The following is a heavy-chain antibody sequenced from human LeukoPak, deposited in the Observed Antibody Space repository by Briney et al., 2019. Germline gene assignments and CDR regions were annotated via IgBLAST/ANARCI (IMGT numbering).Heavy chain of an antibody. V-gene: IGHV4-59*08. CDR2: AYYSGHT. D-gene: IGHD2-15*01. CDR3: ARHPFATPFDY. CDR1: GGSISDNY. Sequence: SETLSLTCTVSGGSISDNYWSWIRQPPGKGLEWIGYAYYSGHTNYNSSLKSRVTMSLDTSKSQFSLRLSSVTAADTAGYFCARHPFATPFDYWGPGTLVTVSS. J-gene: IGHJ4*02.